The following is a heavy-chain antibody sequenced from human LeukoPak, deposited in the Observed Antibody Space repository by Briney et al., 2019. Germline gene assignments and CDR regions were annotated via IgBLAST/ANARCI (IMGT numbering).Heavy chain of an antibody. J-gene: IGHJ4*02. V-gene: IGHV1-69*13. D-gene: IGHD2-2*01. CDR2: IIPKFGST. Sequence: SVTVSCTASGGTFSNSGINWVRQAPGQGLQWMGGIIPKFGSTKYAREFQGRFTITADESTSTAYMELSSLRSEDTAVYYCAMRSSVPAGTDYFDYWGQGTLVTVSS. CDR1: GGTFSNSG. CDR3: AMRSSVPAGTDYFDY.